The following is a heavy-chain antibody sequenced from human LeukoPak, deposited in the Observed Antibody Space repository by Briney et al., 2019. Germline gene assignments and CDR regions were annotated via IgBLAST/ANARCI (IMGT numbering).Heavy chain of an antibody. CDR1: GASISSGSYY. D-gene: IGHD2-8*02. CDR3: ARDLVRSYYYMDV. V-gene: IGHV4-61*02. J-gene: IGHJ6*03. CDR2: IYTSGST. Sequence: SETLSLTCTVSGASISSGSYYWSWLRQPAGKGLEWIGRIYTSGSTNYNPSLKSRVTISVDTSKNQFSLKLSSVTAADTAVYYCARDLVRSYYYMDVWGKGTTVTVSS.